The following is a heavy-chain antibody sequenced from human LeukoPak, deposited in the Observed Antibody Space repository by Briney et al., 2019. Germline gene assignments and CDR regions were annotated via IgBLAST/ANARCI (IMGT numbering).Heavy chain of an antibody. J-gene: IGHJ6*02. CDR1: GGSISSGAYY. Sequence: SETLSLTCTVSGGSISSGAYYWSWIRQHPGKGLEWIGYIYYSGSTYYNPSLKSRVTISVDTSKNQYSLKLSSVTAADTAVYYCARDVRDCSGGDCYYYGMDVWGPGATVTVSS. D-gene: IGHD2-15*01. V-gene: IGHV4-31*03. CDR3: ARDVRDCSGGDCYYYGMDV. CDR2: IYYSGST.